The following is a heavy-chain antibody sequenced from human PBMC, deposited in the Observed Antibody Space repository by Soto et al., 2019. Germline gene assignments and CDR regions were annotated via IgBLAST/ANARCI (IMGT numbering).Heavy chain of an antibody. CDR3: ARGSSRYDFWSGYQDNWFDP. Sequence: ASVKVSCKASGYTFTSYGISWVRQAPGQGLEWMGWISAYNRNTNYAQKLQGRVTMTTDTSTSTAYMELRSLRSDDTAVYYCARGSSRYDFWSGYQDNWFDPWGQGTLVTVSS. D-gene: IGHD3-3*01. J-gene: IGHJ5*02. CDR2: ISAYNRNT. CDR1: GYTFTSYG. V-gene: IGHV1-18*01.